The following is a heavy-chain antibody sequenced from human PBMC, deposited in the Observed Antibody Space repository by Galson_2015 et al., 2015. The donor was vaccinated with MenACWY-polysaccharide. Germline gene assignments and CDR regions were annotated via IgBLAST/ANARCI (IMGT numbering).Heavy chain of an antibody. Sequence: SLRLSCAASGFTFSSSSMNWVRRAPGKGMEWVSYIRSRGSTIYYAGSVRGRFTISRDNAKSSLYVQMNSLRADDTAVYYCAREPPTCTSSCYDYWGQGTLVTVSS. J-gene: IGHJ4*02. CDR3: AREPPTCTSSCYDY. CDR2: IRSRGSTI. CDR1: GFTFSSSS. D-gene: IGHD2-15*01. V-gene: IGHV3-48*01.